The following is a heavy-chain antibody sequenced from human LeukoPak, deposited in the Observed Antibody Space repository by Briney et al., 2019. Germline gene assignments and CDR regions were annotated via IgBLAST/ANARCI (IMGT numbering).Heavy chain of an antibody. Sequence: SLRLSCTASGFTFGDYAMSWFRQAPGKGLEWVGFIRSKAYGGTTEYAASVKGRFTISRDDSKSIAYLQMNSLKTEDTAVYYCTREFVETAMVPFDYWGQGTLATVSS. CDR1: GFTFGDYA. CDR3: TREFVETAMVPFDY. CDR2: IRSKAYGGTT. D-gene: IGHD5-18*01. V-gene: IGHV3-49*03. J-gene: IGHJ4*02.